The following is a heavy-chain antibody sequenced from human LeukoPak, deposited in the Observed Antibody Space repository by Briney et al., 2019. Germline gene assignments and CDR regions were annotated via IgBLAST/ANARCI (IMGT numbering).Heavy chain of an antibody. J-gene: IGHJ6*03. CDR3: ARTAAADPNYYYYYYMDV. D-gene: IGHD6-13*01. CDR2: IKQDGSEK. Sequence: GGSLRLSCAASGFTFSSYWMSWVRQAPGKGLEWVANIKQDGSEKYYVDSVKGRFTISRDNAKNSLYLQMNSLRAEDTALYYCARTAAADPNYYYYYYMDVWGKGTTVTVSS. CDR1: GFTFSSYW. V-gene: IGHV3-7*03.